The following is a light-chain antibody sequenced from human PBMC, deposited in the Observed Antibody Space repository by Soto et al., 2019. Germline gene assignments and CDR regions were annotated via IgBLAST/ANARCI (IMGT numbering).Light chain of an antibody. CDR2: GAS. V-gene: IGKV3-20*01. CDR1: QSVSSNY. CDR3: QQYGSSPYT. Sequence: EIVLTQSPGTLSLSPGERATLSCRASQSVSSNYLAWYQQKPGQAPRLLIYGASSRATGIPDRFSGSGSGTDFPLTISRLEPEDFAVFYCQQYGSSPYTFGQVTKLEIK. J-gene: IGKJ2*01.